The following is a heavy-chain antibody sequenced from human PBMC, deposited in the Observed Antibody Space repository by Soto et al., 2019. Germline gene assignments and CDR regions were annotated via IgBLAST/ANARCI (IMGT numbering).Heavy chain of an antibody. CDR2: INPNSGGT. CDR3: ARVAVAGTDYYYGMDV. Sequence: ASVKVSCTASGYTFTGYYMHWVRQAPGQGLEWMGWINPNSGGTNYAQKFQGWVTMTRDTSISTAYMELSRLRSDDTAVYYCARVAVAGTDYYYGMDVWGQGTTVTVSS. V-gene: IGHV1-2*04. J-gene: IGHJ6*02. D-gene: IGHD6-19*01. CDR1: GYTFTGYY.